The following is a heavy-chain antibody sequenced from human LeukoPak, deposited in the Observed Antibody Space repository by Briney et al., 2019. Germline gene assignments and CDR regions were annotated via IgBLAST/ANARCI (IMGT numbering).Heavy chain of an antibody. D-gene: IGHD2-21*01. CDR1: GGSISSGDYY. CDR2: IYYSGST. J-gene: IGHJ4*02. CDR3: ARDRGRPYCGGDCYPYYFDY. V-gene: IGHV4-30-4*08. Sequence: PSETLSLTCTVSGGSISSGDYYWSWIRQPPGKGLEWIGYIYYSGSTYYNPSLKSRVTISVDTSKNQFSLKLSSVTAADTAVYYCARDRGRPYCGGDCYPYYFDYWGQGTLVTVSS.